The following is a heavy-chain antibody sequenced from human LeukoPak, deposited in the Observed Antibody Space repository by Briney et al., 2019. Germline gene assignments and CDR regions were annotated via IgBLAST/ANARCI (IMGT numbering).Heavy chain of an antibody. CDR3: ASAHTGYSSGWNDY. V-gene: IGHV3-21*01. D-gene: IGHD6-19*01. J-gene: IGHJ4*02. CDR2: ISSSSNYI. Sequence: GGSLRLSCAASEFTFNSYNMNWVRQAPGKGLEWVSSISSSSNYIYYADSVKGRFTISRDNAKNSLYLQMNSLRAEDTAVYYCASAHTGYSSGWNDYWGQGTLVTVSS. CDR1: EFTFNSYN.